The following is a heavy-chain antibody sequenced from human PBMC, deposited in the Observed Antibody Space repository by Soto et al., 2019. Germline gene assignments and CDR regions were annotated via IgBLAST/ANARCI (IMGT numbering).Heavy chain of an antibody. V-gene: IGHV1-18*01. J-gene: IGHJ4*02. CDR3: ARGKGGYGHFDY. D-gene: IGHD3-16*01. Sequence: APGRGLGGMGGTRAQNGNTNYARKLQGRVTMTTDTSTSRAYMELGSLSSDDTAVYYCARGKGGYGHFDYWGQGTRVTVSS. CDR2: TRAQNGNT.